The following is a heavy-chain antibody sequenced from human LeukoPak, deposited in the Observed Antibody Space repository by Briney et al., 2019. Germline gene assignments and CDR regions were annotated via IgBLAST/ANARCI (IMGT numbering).Heavy chain of an antibody. J-gene: IGHJ4*02. D-gene: IGHD6-19*01. V-gene: IGHV1-18*04. Sequence: GASVKVSCKASGYTFTGYYMHWVRQAPGQGLEWMGWISAYNGNTNYAQKFRGRVVMTTDTSTSTTYMELRNLRSDDTAVYYCARDWTKYSSLPFFSDYWGQGALVTVSS. CDR3: ARDWTKYSSLPFFSDY. CDR1: GYTFTGYY. CDR2: ISAYNGNT.